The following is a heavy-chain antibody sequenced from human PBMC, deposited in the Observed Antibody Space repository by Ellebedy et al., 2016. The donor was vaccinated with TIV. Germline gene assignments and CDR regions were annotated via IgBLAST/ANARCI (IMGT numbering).Heavy chain of an antibody. CDR2: ISSSSSYI. V-gene: IGHV3-21*01. CDR3: ARVLLWFGDLYYFDY. D-gene: IGHD3-10*01. Sequence: GESLKISXAASGFTFSSYSMNWVRQAPGKGLEWVSSISSSSSYIYYADSVKGRFTISRDNAKNSLYLQMNSLRDEDTAVYYCARVLLWFGDLYYFDYWGQGTLVTVSS. CDR1: GFTFSSYS. J-gene: IGHJ4*02.